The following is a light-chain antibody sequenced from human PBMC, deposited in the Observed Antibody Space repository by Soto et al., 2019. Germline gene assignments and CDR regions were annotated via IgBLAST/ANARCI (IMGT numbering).Light chain of an antibody. V-gene: IGKV3-11*01. Sequence: EIVLTQSPANLSLSPGERATLSCRASQSVSRYLAWYQQKPGQAPRLLIYDASNRATGIPARFSGSGSGTDFTLTISSLEPEDFAVYYCQQRSNWPSLTFGQGTRLEIK. CDR3: QQRSNWPSLT. J-gene: IGKJ5*01. CDR1: QSVSRY. CDR2: DAS.